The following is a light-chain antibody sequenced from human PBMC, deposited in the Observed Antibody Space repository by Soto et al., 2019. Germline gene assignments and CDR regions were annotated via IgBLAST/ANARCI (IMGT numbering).Light chain of an antibody. Sequence: QSALTQPASVSGSPGQSITISCTGTSSDIGGYNFVSWYQQHPGKAPKLMISDVSNRPSGVSNRFSGSKSGNTASLTISGLQAEDEADYHCSSYTSTSIVFGTGTKVTVL. CDR1: SSDIGGYNF. V-gene: IGLV2-14*01. CDR3: SSYTSTSIV. CDR2: DVS. J-gene: IGLJ1*01.